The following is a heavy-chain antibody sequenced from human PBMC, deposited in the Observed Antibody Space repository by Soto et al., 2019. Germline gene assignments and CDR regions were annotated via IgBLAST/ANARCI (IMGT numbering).Heavy chain of an antibody. Sequence: PGGSLRLSCAASGFTFSSYEMNWVRQAPGKGLEWVSYISSSGSTIYYADSVKGRFTISRDNAKNSLYLQMNSLRAEDTAVYYCARDSSIRMDVWGPGTTVTVSS. J-gene: IGHJ6*02. CDR2: ISSSGSTI. CDR1: GFTFSSYE. CDR3: ARDSSIRMDV. V-gene: IGHV3-48*03.